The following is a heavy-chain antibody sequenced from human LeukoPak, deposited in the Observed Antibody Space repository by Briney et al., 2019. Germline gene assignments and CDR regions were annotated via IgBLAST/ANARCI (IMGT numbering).Heavy chain of an antibody. V-gene: IGHV1-69*13. CDR3: ARAAVIVVVPAAIGGSDAFDI. CDR2: IIPIFGTA. D-gene: IGHD2-2*02. J-gene: IGHJ3*02. Sequence: SVKVSCKASGGTFSSYAISWVRQAPGQGLEWMGGIIPIFGTANYAQKFQGRVTITADESTSTAYMELSSLRSEDTAVYYCARAAVIVVVPAAIGGSDAFDIWGQGTMVTVSS. CDR1: GGTFSSYA.